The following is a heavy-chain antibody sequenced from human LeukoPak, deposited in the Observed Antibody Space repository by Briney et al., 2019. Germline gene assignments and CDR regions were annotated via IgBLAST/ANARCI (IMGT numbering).Heavy chain of an antibody. D-gene: IGHD1/OR15-1a*01. CDR2: IYYSGST. CDR3: ARRIGTTPNWLDP. Sequence: SETLSLTCTVSGGSISSSSYYWGWIRQPPGKGLEWIGSIYYSGSTYYNPSLKSRVTISVDTSKNQFSLKLSSVTAADTAVYYCARRIGTTPNWLDPWGQGILVTVSS. CDR1: GGSISSSSYY. J-gene: IGHJ5*02. V-gene: IGHV4-39*01.